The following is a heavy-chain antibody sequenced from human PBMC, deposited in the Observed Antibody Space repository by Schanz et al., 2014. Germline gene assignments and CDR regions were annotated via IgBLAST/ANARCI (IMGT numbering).Heavy chain of an antibody. CDR2: NNHSGST. D-gene: IGHD2-2*01. CDR3: AREKVDIVVIPGARRNYYYSGMDV. V-gene: IGHV4-34*01. J-gene: IGHJ6*02. Sequence: QVQLQQWGAGLLKPSETLSLTCAVYGGSFTGYYWSWIRQPPGKGLEWIGENNHSGSTKYSPSLKRRVTISGDTSKNQFSLRLSSVTAADTAVYYCAREKVDIVVIPGARRNYYYSGMDVWGQGTTVTVSS. CDR1: GGSFTGYY.